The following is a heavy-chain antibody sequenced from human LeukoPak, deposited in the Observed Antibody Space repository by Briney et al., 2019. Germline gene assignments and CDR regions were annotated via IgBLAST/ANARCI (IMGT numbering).Heavy chain of an antibody. D-gene: IGHD6-6*01. CDR2: IYSGGST. V-gene: IGHV3-66*01. Sequence: WVSVIYSGGSTYYADSVKGRFTISRDNSKNTLYLQMNSLRAEDTAVYYCACGRIAARPTDYWGQGTLVTVSS. CDR3: ACGRIAARPTDY. J-gene: IGHJ4*02.